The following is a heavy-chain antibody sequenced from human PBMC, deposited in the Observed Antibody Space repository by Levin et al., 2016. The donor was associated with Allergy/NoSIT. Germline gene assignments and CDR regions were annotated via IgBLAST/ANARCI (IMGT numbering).Heavy chain of an antibody. Sequence: SETLSLTCTVSGGSVGSYYWGWIRQSPGKGLECIGYIYHTGPTNYNPSLKSRVTLSVDRYKNQFSLNLTSVTAADTAVYYCAKRGDYRHFDYWGQGALVTVSS. D-gene: IGHD3-16*01. J-gene: IGHJ4*02. CDR2: IYHTGPT. CDR3: AKRGDYRHFDY. CDR1: GGSVGSYY. V-gene: IGHV4-59*02.